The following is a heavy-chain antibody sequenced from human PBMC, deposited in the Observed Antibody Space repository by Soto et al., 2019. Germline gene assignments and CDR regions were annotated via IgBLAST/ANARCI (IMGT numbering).Heavy chain of an antibody. Sequence: PGESLKISCKGSGYSFTSYWIGWVRQMPGKGLEWMGIIYPGDSDTRYSPSFQGQVTISADKSISTAYLQWSSLKASDTAMYYCARLPYYYDSGGYYHQYYGMDVWGQGTTVTVSS. CDR1: GYSFTSYW. J-gene: IGHJ6*02. D-gene: IGHD3-22*01. V-gene: IGHV5-51*01. CDR3: ARLPYYYDSGGYYHQYYGMDV. CDR2: IYPGDSDT.